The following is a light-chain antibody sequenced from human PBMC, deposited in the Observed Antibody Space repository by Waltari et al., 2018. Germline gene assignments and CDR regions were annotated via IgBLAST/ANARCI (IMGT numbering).Light chain of an antibody. CDR2: AAS. CDR3: QQSYTTPRT. Sequence: DIQMTQSPSSLSASVGDRVTITCRASQSVSNYFNWYQQKSGKAPKLLIYAASSLQSGVPARFSVSGSGTDFTLTISSLQPEDFATYYCQQSYTTPRTFGQGTKVEIK. J-gene: IGKJ1*01. CDR1: QSVSNY. V-gene: IGKV1-39*01.